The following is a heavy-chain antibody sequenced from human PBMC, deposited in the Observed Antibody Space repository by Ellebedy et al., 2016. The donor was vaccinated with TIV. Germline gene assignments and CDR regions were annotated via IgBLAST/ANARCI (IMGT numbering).Heavy chain of an antibody. Sequence: MPSETLSLTCAVYGGSFSDSYWGWIRQPPGKGLEWIGEINDSGSTNYNPSLKGRVTISVDTSKNQFSLKLSSVTAADTAVYYCARRSGYGSQPWGQGTLVTVSS. V-gene: IGHV4-34*01. D-gene: IGHD5-12*01. CDR3: ARRSGYGSQP. CDR2: INDSGST. J-gene: IGHJ5*02. CDR1: GGSFSDSY.